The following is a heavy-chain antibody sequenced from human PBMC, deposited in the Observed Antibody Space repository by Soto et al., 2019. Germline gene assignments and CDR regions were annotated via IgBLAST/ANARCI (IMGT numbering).Heavy chain of an antibody. V-gene: IGHV4-31*03. Sequence: SETLSLTCTVSGGSISSGGYYWSWIRQHPGKGLEWIGYICYSGSTYYNPSLKSRVTISVDTSKNQFSLKLSSVTAADTAVYYCARGGDGYNHPFDYWGQGTLVTVSS. CDR1: GGSISSGGYY. CDR2: ICYSGST. CDR3: ARGGDGYNHPFDY. D-gene: IGHD5-12*01. J-gene: IGHJ4*02.